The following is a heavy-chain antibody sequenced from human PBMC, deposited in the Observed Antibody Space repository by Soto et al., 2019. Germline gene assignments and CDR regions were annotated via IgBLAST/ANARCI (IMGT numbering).Heavy chain of an antibody. Sequence: GSLKLSCAASGFTVSIFALSLVRQTPGKGLEWVSTISGSGDRTYYADSVKGRFTISRDNSKNTLYLQMNSLSAEDTAVYFCARPPSVGAYYYFDSWGQGTLVTVSS. CDR2: ISGSGDRT. V-gene: IGHV3-23*01. J-gene: IGHJ4*02. D-gene: IGHD1-26*01. CDR1: GFTVSIFA. CDR3: ARPPSVGAYYYFDS.